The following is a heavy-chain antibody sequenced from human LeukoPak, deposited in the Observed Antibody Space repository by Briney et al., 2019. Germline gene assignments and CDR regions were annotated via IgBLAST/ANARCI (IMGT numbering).Heavy chain of an antibody. J-gene: IGHJ6*03. CDR2: MNAGNGNT. CDR1: GYIFTDYA. D-gene: IGHD2-15*01. V-gene: IGHV1-3*01. Sequence: GASVKVSCKASGYIFTDYAIHWLRQAPGQRPEWMGWMNAGNGNTKYSHKFQGRITLIRDTSAATAYMELSSLRHDDLAVYYCARGRGTSGSNRDFYYYYYMDVWGKGTTVTVSS. CDR3: ARGRGTSGSNRDFYYYYYMDV.